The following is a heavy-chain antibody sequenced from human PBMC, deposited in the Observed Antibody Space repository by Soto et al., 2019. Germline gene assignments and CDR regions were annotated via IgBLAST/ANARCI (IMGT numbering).Heavy chain of an antibody. CDR3: ARDLATFGPGPNEF. Sequence: QVQLVQSGSEVKKPGASVKVSCKASGYFFTTYGISWVRQAPGQGLEWMGYISVKNGNTNYAQKFQGRVTLTTDTSTTTAYMELRILTSDDTAMYYCARDLATFGPGPNEFWGQGTLVTVSS. D-gene: IGHD2-8*01. CDR1: GYFFTTYG. J-gene: IGHJ4*02. V-gene: IGHV1-18*01. CDR2: ISVKNGNT.